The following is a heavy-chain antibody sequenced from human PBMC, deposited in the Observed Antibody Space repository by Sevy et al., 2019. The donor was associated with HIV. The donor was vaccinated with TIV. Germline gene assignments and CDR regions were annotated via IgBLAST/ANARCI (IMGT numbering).Heavy chain of an antibody. J-gene: IGHJ3*02. Sequence: SETLSLTCTVSGGSIRSYYWSWIRQPPGKGLEWIGYIYYSGSTNYNPSLKSRVTISLDTSKNQFSLKLSPVTAADTAVYYCARGQQPVLAFDIWGQGTMVTVSS. D-gene: IGHD6-13*01. CDR3: ARGQQPVLAFDI. CDR1: GGSIRSYY. CDR2: IYYSGST. V-gene: IGHV4-59*01.